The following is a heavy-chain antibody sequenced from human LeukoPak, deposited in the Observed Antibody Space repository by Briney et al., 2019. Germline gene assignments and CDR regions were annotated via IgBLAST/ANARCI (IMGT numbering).Heavy chain of an antibody. J-gene: IGHJ4*02. CDR3: ARHGAFYYFDY. CDR2: LYYSGNI. V-gene: IGHV4-59*08. D-gene: IGHD1-26*01. CDR1: GGSISSYY. Sequence: SETLSLTCTVSGGSISSYYWSWIRQPPGKGLEWIGYLYYSGNINYNPSLKSRVTISVDTSKNQFSLKLSSVTAADTAVYYCARHGAFYYFDYWGQGTLVTVSS.